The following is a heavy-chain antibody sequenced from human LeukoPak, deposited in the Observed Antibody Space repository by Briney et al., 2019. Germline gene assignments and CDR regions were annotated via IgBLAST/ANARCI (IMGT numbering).Heavy chain of an antibody. V-gene: IGHV3-7*04. CDR1: GFTFSSYW. CDR3: ARARDYYDSSGYSYWYFDL. D-gene: IGHD3-22*01. CDR2: LKQDGSEK. Sequence: GGSLRLSCVASGFTFSSYWMSWVRQAPGKGLEWVANLKQDGSEKHYVDSVQGRFTISRDNAKNSLYLQMNSLRAVDTAVYYCARARDYYDSSGYSYWYFDLWGRGTLVTVSS. J-gene: IGHJ2*01.